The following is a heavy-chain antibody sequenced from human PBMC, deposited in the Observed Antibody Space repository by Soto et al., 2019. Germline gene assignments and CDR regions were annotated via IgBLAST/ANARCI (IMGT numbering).Heavy chain of an antibody. J-gene: IGHJ4*02. CDR2: IYTSGST. Sequence: SETLSLTCTVSGGSISSYDWSWSRQPAGKGLEWIGRIYTSGSTNYNPSLKSRVTMSVDTSKNQFSLKLSSVTAADTAVYYCARGDHCGGDCYHYWGQGTLVTVSS. CDR3: ARGDHCGGDCYHY. D-gene: IGHD2-21*02. V-gene: IGHV4-4*07. CDR1: GGSISSYD.